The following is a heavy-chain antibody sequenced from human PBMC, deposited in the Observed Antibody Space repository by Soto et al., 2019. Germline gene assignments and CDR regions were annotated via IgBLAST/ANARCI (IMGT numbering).Heavy chain of an antibody. CDR3: ARDQQPGIAAAGDYFDY. D-gene: IGHD6-13*01. Sequence: QVQLVESGGGVVQPGRSLRLSCAASGFTFSSYGMHWVRQAPGKGLEWVAVIWYDGSNKYYADSVKGRFTISRDNSKNTLYLQMNSLRAEDTAVYYCARDQQPGIAAAGDYFDYWGQGTLVTVSS. CDR2: IWYDGSNK. J-gene: IGHJ4*02. V-gene: IGHV3-33*01. CDR1: GFTFSSYG.